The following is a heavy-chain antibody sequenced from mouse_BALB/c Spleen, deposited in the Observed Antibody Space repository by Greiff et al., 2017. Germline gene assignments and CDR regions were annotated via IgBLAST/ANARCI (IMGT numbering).Heavy chain of an antibody. CDR2: ISDGGSYT. Sequence: EVQGVESGGGLVKPGGSLKLSCAASGFTFSDYYMYWVRQTPEKRLEWVATISDGGSYTYYPDSVKGRFTISRDNAKNNLYLQMSSLKSEDTAMYYCARRLLRGYAMDYWGQGTSVTVSS. CDR3: ARRLLRGYAMDY. V-gene: IGHV5-4*02. J-gene: IGHJ4*01. CDR1: GFTFSDYY. D-gene: IGHD1-1*01.